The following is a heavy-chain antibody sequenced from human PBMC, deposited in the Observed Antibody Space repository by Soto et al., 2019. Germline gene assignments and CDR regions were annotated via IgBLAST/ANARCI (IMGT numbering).Heavy chain of an antibody. Sequence: QVQLVESGGGVVQPGRSLRLSCAASGFTFSSYAMHWVRQAPGKGLEWVAVISYDGSNKYYADSVKGRFTISRDNSKNTLYLQINSLRAEDTAVDYCAREKGLRGDFDLWGRGTLVTVSS. CDR1: GFTFSSYA. J-gene: IGHJ2*01. V-gene: IGHV3-30-3*01. D-gene: IGHD4-17*01. CDR2: ISYDGSNK. CDR3: AREKGLRGDFDL.